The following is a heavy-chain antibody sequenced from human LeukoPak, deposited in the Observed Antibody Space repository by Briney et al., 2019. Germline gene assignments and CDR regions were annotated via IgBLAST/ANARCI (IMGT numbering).Heavy chain of an antibody. D-gene: IGHD3-3*01. V-gene: IGHV3-43*02. CDR3: AKGIVYYDFWSGFSPPEYYFDY. CDR2: ISGDGGST. CDR1: GFTFDDYA. Sequence: GGSLRLSCAASGFTFDDYAMHWVRHAPGKGMEWVSLISGDGGSTYYAESVKGRFTISRDNSKNSLYLQMNSLRTEDTALYYCAKGIVYYDFWSGFSPPEYYFDYWGQGTLVTVSS. J-gene: IGHJ4*02.